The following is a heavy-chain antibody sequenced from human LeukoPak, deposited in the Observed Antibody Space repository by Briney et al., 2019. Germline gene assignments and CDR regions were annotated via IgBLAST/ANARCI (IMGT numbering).Heavy chain of an antibody. Sequence: GGSLRLSCAASGFSFSYYWMHWVRQGSGKGPVWVSRIIGDGTRTDYAVSVKGRFTISRDNAKSTLYLQMNSLTVEDTAVYYCLRVDDTNGHNWFDPWGQGTLVTVSS. D-gene: IGHD2-8*01. J-gene: IGHJ5*02. CDR1: GFSFSYYW. CDR2: IIGDGTRT. CDR3: LRVDDTNGHNWFDP. V-gene: IGHV3-74*01.